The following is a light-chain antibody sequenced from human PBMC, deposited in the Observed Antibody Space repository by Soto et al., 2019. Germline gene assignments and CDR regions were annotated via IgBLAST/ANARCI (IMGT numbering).Light chain of an antibody. J-gene: IGLJ1*01. CDR1: SSDVGRHNA. V-gene: IGLV2-14*03. Sequence: QSALTQPTSVSGSPGQSITISCSGTSSDVGRHNAVSWYQQHPGKVPQLMIYDVTIRPSVISDRLSAAKSGNRASLTLSGLQAEDEADYYCSSYRVGGSYVFGTGTKVTVL. CDR3: SSYRVGGSYV. CDR2: DVT.